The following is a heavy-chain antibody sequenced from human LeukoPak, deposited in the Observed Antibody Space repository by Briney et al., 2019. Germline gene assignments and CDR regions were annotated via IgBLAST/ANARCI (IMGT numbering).Heavy chain of an antibody. D-gene: IGHD5-24*01. CDR1: GFSFSSYG. V-gene: IGHV3-21*01. CDR2: ISSRSSYI. Sequence: GGSLRLSCAASGFSFSSYGMNWVRQAPGKGPEWVSSISSRSSYIYYADSVKGRFTISRDNAQNSLYLQMNSLRAEDTAVYYCARVGTRMVTIVAPYYMDVWGKGTTVTVSS. J-gene: IGHJ6*03. CDR3: ARVGTRMVTIVAPYYMDV.